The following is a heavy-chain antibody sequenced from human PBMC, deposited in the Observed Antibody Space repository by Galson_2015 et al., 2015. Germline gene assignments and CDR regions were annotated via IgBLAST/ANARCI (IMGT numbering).Heavy chain of an antibody. J-gene: IGHJ3*02. D-gene: IGHD6-19*01. CDR3: AKVEQWLVLFSGAFDI. CDR1: GFTFSSYA. CDR2: IRGSGGST. V-gene: IGHV3-23*01. Sequence: SLRLSCAASGFTFSSYAMSWVRQAPGKGLEWVSAIRGSGGSTYYADSVKGRFTISRDNSKNTLYLQMNSLRAEDTAVYYCAKVEQWLVLFSGAFDIWGQGTMVTVSS.